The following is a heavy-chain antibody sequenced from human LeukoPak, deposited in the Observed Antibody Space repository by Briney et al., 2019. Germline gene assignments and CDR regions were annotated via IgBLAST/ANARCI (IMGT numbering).Heavy chain of an antibody. CDR2: IGTAGDT. CDR1: GFTFSSYD. Sequence: QPGGSLRLSCAASGFTFSSYDMRWVRQATGKGLEWVSAIGTAGDTYYPGSVKGRFTISRENAKNSLYLQVNSLRAGDTAVYYCARAGYSSTWYSRYFDLWGRGTLVTVSS. CDR3: ARAGYSSTWYSRYFDL. D-gene: IGHD6-13*01. J-gene: IGHJ2*01. V-gene: IGHV3-13*01.